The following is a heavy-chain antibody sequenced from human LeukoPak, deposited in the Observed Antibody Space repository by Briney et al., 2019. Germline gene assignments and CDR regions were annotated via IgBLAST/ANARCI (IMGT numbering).Heavy chain of an antibody. D-gene: IGHD3-22*01. CDR2: ISAYNGNT. CDR1: GYTFTSYG. CDR3: ARDGTHYYDSSGYYPLFDY. V-gene: IGHV1-18*01. Sequence: ASVKVPCKASGYTFTSYGISWVRQAPGQGLEWMGWISAYNGNTNYAQKLQGRVTMTTDTSTSTAYTELRSLRSDDTAVYYCARDGTHYYDSSGYYPLFDYWGQGTLVTVSS. J-gene: IGHJ4*02.